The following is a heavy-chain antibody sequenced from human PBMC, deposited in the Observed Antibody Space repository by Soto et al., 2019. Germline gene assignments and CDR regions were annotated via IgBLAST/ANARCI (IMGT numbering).Heavy chain of an antibody. CDR2: ISAHNGNT. CDR3: ARGRYGDY. Sequence: QVHLVQSGAEVKKPGASVKVSCQASGYAFTTYGITWVRQAPGQGLEWMGWISAHNGNTNYAQKRQGRDTVTRDTSTSTAYMELRSLRSDDTAVYYCARGRYGDYWGQGALVTVSS. D-gene: IGHD1-1*01. J-gene: IGHJ4*02. CDR1: GYAFTTYG. V-gene: IGHV1-18*01.